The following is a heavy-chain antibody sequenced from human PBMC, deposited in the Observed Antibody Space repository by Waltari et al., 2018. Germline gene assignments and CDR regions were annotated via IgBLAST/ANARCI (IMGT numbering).Heavy chain of an antibody. CDR2: ISSSGGVT. V-gene: IGHV3-23*01. CDR3: VKERGDSSTWYFYYGIDV. CDR1: EFTFNKYA. J-gene: IGHJ6*02. D-gene: IGHD6-13*01. Sequence: EVHLSESGGGLVHPGGSLRLSCAASEFTFNKYAMSWVRQAPGKGLAWVSGISSSGGVTYYADSGKGRFTISRDNFNNILYLQMSSLRVDDTALYYCVKERGDSSTWYFYYGIDVWGQGTTVIVSS.